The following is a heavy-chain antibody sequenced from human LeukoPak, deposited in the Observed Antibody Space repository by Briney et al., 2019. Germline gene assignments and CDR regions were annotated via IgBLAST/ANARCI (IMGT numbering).Heavy chain of an antibody. V-gene: IGHV3-21*01. CDR3: ARGSRDGWFDP. CDR2: SSSRSCYI. CDR1: GFTFTSYT. J-gene: IGHJ5*02. D-gene: IGHD5-24*01. Sequence: GGSLRLSCAASGFTFTSYTMNWVRQAPGKGLEWVSSSSSRSCYIFYADSVKGRFSISRDNPKNSLYLQMNSLRAEDTAVYYCARGSRDGWFDPWGQGTLVTVSS.